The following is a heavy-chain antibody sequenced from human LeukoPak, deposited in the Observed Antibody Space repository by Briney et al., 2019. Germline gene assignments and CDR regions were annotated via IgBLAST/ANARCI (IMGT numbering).Heavy chain of an antibody. J-gene: IGHJ6*02. V-gene: IGHV4-39*07. CDR3: ARASDYYGMDV. CDR2: INHSGST. Sequence: SETLSLTCTVSVGSISSSSYHWGWIRQSPGKGLEWIGEINHSGSTNYNPSLKSRVTISVDTSKNQFSLKLSSVTAADTAVYYCARASDYYGMDVWGQGTTVTVSS. CDR1: VGSISSSSYH.